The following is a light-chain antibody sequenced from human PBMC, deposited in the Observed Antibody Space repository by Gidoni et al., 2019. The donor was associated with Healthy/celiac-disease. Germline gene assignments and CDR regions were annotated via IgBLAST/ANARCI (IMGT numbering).Light chain of an antibody. CDR1: QSVLYSSNNKNY. Sequence: DIVMTQSPDSLAASLGERATINCKSSQSVLYSSNNKNYLAWYQQKPGQPPKLLIYWASTRDSGVPDRFSGSGSGTDFTLTISSLQAEDVAVYYCQQYYSTPPVTFGQGTRLEIK. J-gene: IGKJ5*01. CDR3: QQYYSTPPVT. V-gene: IGKV4-1*01. CDR2: WAS.